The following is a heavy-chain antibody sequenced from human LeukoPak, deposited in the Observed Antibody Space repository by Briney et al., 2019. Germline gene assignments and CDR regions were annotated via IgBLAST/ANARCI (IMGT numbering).Heavy chain of an antibody. CDR1: GFTFSSYA. V-gene: IGHV3-30-3*01. CDR3: ARDFSGSYQSDAFDI. CDR2: ISYDGSNK. Sequence: SGGSLRLSCAASGFTFSSYAMHWVRQAPGKGLEWVAVISYDGSNKYYADSVKGRFTISRDNSKNTLYLQMNSLRAEDTAVYYCARDFSGSYQSDAFDIWGQGTMVTVSS. J-gene: IGHJ3*02. D-gene: IGHD1-26*01.